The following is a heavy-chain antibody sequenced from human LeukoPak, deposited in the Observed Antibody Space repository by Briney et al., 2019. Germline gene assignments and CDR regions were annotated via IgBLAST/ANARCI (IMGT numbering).Heavy chain of an antibody. CDR2: MNPNSGNT. V-gene: IGHV1-8*01. CDR1: GYTFTSYD. J-gene: IGHJ4*02. D-gene: IGHD2-2*02. Sequence: ASVKVSCKASGYTFTSYDINWVRQATGQGLEWMGWMNPNSGNTGYAQKFQGRVTMTRNTSISTAYMEPSSLRSEDTAVYYCARGLVVVPAAIAGGGIAMAVTGPYYFDYWGQGTLVTVSS. CDR3: ARGLVVVPAAIAGGGIAMAVTGPYYFDY.